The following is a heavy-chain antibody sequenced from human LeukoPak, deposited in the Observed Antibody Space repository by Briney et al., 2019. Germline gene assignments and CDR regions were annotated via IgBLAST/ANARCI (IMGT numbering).Heavy chain of an antibody. Sequence: PSQTLSLTCTVSGGSISSRDYYWSWIRQPPGKGLEWIGYISDSGSIRYNPSLKSRVIISVDTSKNHFSLKLTSVTAADTAIYYCAREEAIVTFGIGRSAHNWFDPWGQGTLVTVSS. V-gene: IGHV4-30-4*01. D-gene: IGHD2-15*01. J-gene: IGHJ5*02. CDR1: GGSISSRDYY. CDR2: ISDSGSI. CDR3: AREEAIVTFGIGRSAHNWFDP.